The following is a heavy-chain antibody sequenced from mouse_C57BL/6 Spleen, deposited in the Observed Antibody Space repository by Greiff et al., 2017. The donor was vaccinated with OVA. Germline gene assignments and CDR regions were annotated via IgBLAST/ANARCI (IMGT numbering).Heavy chain of an antibody. CDR2: ISYSGST. J-gene: IGHJ3*01. V-gene: IGHV3-1*01. CDR1: GYSITSGYD. D-gene: IGHD2-5*01. Sequence: VQLKESGPGMVKPSQSLSLTCTVTGYSITSGYDWHWIRHFPGNKLEWMGYISYSGSTNYNPSLKSRISITHDTSKNHFFLKLNSVTTEDTATYYCARDAYYSNPWFAYWGQGTLVTVSA. CDR3: ARDAYYSNPWFAY.